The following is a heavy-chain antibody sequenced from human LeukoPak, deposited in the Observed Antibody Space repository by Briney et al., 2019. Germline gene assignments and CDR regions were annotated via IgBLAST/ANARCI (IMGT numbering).Heavy chain of an antibody. CDR2: INPNSGGT. CDR1: GYTFTGYY. J-gene: IGHJ4*02. Sequence: ASVKVSCKASGYTFTGYYMLWVRQAPGQGLEWMGWINPNSGGTNYAQKFQGRVTMTRDTSISTAYMELGRLRSDDTAVYYCARVRQQLVDFDYWGQGTLVTVSS. CDR3: ARVRQQLVDFDY. D-gene: IGHD6-13*01. V-gene: IGHV1-2*02.